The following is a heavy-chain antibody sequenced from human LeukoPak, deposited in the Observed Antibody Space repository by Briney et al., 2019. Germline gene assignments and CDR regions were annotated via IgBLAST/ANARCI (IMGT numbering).Heavy chain of an antibody. V-gene: IGHV3-21*01. Sequence: PGGSLRLSCAASGFTFSSYSMNWVRQAPGKGLEWVSSISSSSSYIYYADSVKGRFTISRDNAKNSLYLQMNSLRAEDTAVYYCARFASGYYQFDYWGQGTLVTVSS. CDR3: ARFASGYYQFDY. D-gene: IGHD3-22*01. CDR1: GFTFSSYS. CDR2: ISSSSSYI. J-gene: IGHJ4*02.